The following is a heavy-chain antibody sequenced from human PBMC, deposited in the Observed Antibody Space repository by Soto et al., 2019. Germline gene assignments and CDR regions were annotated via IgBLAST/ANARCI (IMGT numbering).Heavy chain of an antibody. CDR1: GGSVRSESYC. D-gene: IGHD3-10*01. J-gene: IGHJ6*02. CDR2: ICGRGSN. CDR3: ARDTSSLLDV. V-gene: IGHV4-61*01. Sequence: QVQLQESGPGLVKPSETLSLKCSVSGGSVRSESYCWSGIRQSPGKRLEWLGYICGRGSNRYNHPLKSRLTISSDTSQKQFSLHLTSVTAADTAVYYCARDTSSLLDVWGQGTAVTVSS.